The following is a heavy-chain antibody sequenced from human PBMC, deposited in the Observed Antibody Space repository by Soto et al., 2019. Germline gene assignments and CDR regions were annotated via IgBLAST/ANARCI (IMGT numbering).Heavy chain of an antibody. Sequence: QVQLQQWGAGLLKPSETLSLTCAVYGGSFSGYYWSWIRQPPGKGLEWIGEINHSGSTNYNPSLKSRVTISVETSKNEFSLHLRSVAAADAAVSYCASSQVNRVDYVWGSYRSWGYWGQGTLVTVSS. CDR2: INHSGST. CDR1: GGSFSGYY. J-gene: IGHJ4*02. CDR3: ASSQVNRVDYVWGSYRSWGY. V-gene: IGHV4-34*01. D-gene: IGHD3-16*02.